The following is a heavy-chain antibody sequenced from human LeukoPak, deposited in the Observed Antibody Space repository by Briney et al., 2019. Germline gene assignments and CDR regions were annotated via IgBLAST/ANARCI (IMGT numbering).Heavy chain of an antibody. CDR1: GASISSSYYY. V-gene: IGHV4-39*01. CDR3: ARLSLGYCSSTICYNPDY. Sequence: SETLSLTCTVSGASISSSYYYWGWIRQPPGKGLEWIGSIYYSGTTYYNPSLKSRVTISVHTSKNQFSLKLTSVTAADTAVYYCARLSLGYCSSTICYNPDYWGQGTLVTVSS. J-gene: IGHJ4*02. D-gene: IGHD2-2*02. CDR2: IYYSGTT.